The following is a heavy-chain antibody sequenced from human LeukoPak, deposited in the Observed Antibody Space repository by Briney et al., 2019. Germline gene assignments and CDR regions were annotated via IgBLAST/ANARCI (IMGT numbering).Heavy chain of an antibody. Sequence: GGSLRLSCETSQFTFRTYAMHWVRQAPGKGLEWVALITYDGSSKYYADSVRGRFSISRDNSKNTLYLEMNSLRRDDTAVYFCARVHTERASLPPFDHWGQGSQVTVSS. D-gene: IGHD1-26*01. J-gene: IGHJ4*02. CDR2: ITYDGSSK. CDR3: ARVHTERASLPPFDH. V-gene: IGHV3-30*04. CDR1: QFTFRTYA.